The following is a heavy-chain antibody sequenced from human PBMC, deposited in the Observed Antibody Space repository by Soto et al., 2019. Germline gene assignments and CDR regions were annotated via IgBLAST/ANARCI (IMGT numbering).Heavy chain of an antibody. CDR2: IIPIFGTA. J-gene: IGHJ3*02. V-gene: IGHV1-69*06. D-gene: IGHD6-19*01. CDR3: ARAGPVAGNHAFDI. Sequence: QVQLVQSGAEVKKPGSSVKVSCKASGGSFSSYAISWVRQAPVQGLEWMGGIIPIFGTATYAQKFQGRVTIIADKSTSTAYMELSSLRSEDTAVYYCARAGPVAGNHAFDIWGQGRLVTVSS. CDR1: GGSFSSYA.